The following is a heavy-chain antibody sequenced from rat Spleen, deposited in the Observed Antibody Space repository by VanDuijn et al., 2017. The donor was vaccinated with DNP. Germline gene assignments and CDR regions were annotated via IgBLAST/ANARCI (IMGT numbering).Heavy chain of an antibody. CDR1: GFSLTSYN. CDR3: ARDRGTVATGAMDA. D-gene: IGHD4-3*01. J-gene: IGHJ4*01. CDR2: IWNTGGT. V-gene: IGHV2-41*01. Sequence: QVQLKESGPGLVQPSQTLSLPCTVAGFSLTSYNVHWVRQFPGKDLEWMGVIWNTGGTQYNSALKSRLSISKETSKSQVLLKVNSLQSEDTATYYCARDRGTVATGAMDAWGQGTSVTVSS.